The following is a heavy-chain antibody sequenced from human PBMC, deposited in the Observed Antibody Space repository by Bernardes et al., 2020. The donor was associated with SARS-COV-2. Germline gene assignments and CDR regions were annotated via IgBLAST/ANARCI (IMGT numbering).Heavy chain of an antibody. Sequence: GTLRLACAASGFTFSSYAMHWVRQAPGKGLEWVAVISYDGSNKYYADSVKGRFTISRDNSKNTLYLQMNSLRAEDTAVYYCARETGSGMDVWGQGTTVTVSS. V-gene: IGHV3-30-3*01. CDR3: ARETGSGMDV. CDR1: GFTFSSYA. J-gene: IGHJ6*02. D-gene: IGHD1-26*01. CDR2: ISYDGSNK.